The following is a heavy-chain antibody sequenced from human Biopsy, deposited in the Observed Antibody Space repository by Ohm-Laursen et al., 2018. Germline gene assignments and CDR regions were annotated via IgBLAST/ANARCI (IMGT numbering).Heavy chain of an antibody. Sequence: ATVKISCKASGYTSTSYDITWVRQASGQGPEWIGWLNPVSGNSNFGQKFRGRVTVTSDTSISTAYMELSGLTSDDTATYYCGRAVRNQLLTDPWGQGTLVTVTS. CDR2: LNPVSGNS. J-gene: IGHJ5*02. V-gene: IGHV1-8*01. CDR1: GYTSTSYD. CDR3: GRAVRNQLLTDP. D-gene: IGHD1-7*01.